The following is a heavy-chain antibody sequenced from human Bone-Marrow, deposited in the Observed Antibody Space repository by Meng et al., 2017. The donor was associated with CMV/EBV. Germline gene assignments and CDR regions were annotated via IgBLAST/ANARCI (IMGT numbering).Heavy chain of an antibody. V-gene: IGHV3-66*02. J-gene: IGHJ4*02. CDR2: IYSGGST. CDR1: GFTVSSNY. Sequence: GGSLRLSCAASGFTVSSNYMSWVRQAPGKGLEWVSVIYSGGSTYYADSVKGRFTISRDNSKNTLYLQMNGLRAEDTAVYYCAGDLGNGRITMSYWGQGTLVTVSS. D-gene: IGHD3-10*02. CDR3: AGDLGNGRITMSY.